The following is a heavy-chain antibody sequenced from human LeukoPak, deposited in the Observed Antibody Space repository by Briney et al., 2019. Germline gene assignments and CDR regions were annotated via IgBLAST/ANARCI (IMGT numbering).Heavy chain of an antibody. D-gene: IGHD6-19*01. J-gene: IGHJ6*03. Sequence: GGSLRLSCAASGFTFSSYSMNWVRQAPGKGLEWVSSISSSSSYIYYADSVKGRFTISRDNAKNSLYLQMNSLRAEDTAVYYCARDQAVAGYMDVWGKGTTVTVSS. V-gene: IGHV3-21*01. CDR1: GFTFSSYS. CDR2: ISSSSSYI. CDR3: ARDQAVAGYMDV.